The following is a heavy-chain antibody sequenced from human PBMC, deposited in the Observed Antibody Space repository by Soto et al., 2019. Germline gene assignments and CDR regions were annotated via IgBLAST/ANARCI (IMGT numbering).Heavy chain of an antibody. J-gene: IGHJ4*02. CDR1: GYTLTELS. V-gene: IGHV1-24*01. CDR2: FDPEDGET. D-gene: IGHD6-13*01. CDR3: ATSSWHGWHRGYFDY. Sequence: ASVKVSCKVSGYTLTELSMHWVRQAPGKGLEWMGGFDPEDGETIYAQKFQGRVTMTEDTSTDTAYMELSSPRSEDTAVYYCATSSWHGWHRGYFDYWGQGTLVTVSS.